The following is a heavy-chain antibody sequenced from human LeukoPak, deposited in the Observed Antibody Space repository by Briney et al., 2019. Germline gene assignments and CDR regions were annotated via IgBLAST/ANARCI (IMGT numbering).Heavy chain of an antibody. Sequence: PSETLSLTCTVSGGSISSYYWSWIRQPPGKGLEWIGYIYYSESTNYNPSLKSRVTISVDTSKNQFSLKLSSVTAADTAVYYCARDRRNYYDSSGYAFDIWGQGTMVTVSS. CDR2: IYYSEST. J-gene: IGHJ3*02. CDR1: GGSISSYY. D-gene: IGHD3-22*01. CDR3: ARDRRNYYDSSGYAFDI. V-gene: IGHV4-59*01.